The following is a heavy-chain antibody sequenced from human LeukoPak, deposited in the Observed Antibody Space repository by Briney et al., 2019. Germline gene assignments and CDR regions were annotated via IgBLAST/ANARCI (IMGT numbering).Heavy chain of an antibody. Sequence: GGSLRLSCAASGFTFSTYAMHWVRQAPGKGLEYVSAISSDGDSTYYANSVKGRFTISRDNSKNTLYLQMGSLRAEDMAVYYCARDRDTMVRGVIMRPTPWSMDVWGQGTTVTVSS. CDR3: ARDRDTMVRGVIMRPTPWSMDV. CDR1: GFTFSTYA. CDR2: ISSDGDST. V-gene: IGHV3-64*01. D-gene: IGHD3-10*01. J-gene: IGHJ6*02.